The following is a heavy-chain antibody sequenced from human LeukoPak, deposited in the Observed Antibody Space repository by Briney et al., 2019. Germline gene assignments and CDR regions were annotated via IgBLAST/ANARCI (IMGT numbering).Heavy chain of an antibody. Sequence: ASVTVSFTASGYTFTSYDINWVRQATGQGLEWMGWMNPNSGNTGYAQKFQGRVTMTRNTSISTAYMELSSLRSEDTAVYYCARGLGVVAAAATPWGQGTLVTVSS. CDR2: MNPNSGNT. V-gene: IGHV1-8*01. D-gene: IGHD6-13*01. CDR1: GYTFTSYD. J-gene: IGHJ4*02. CDR3: ARGLGVVAAAATP.